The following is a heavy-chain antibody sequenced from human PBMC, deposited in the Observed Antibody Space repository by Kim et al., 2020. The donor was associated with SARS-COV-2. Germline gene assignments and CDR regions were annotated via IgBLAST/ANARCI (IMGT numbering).Heavy chain of an antibody. Sequence: YDPTQKSRVTIAVDTSKNQFSLKLSAVTAADTAVYYCATVSSSWYHRIDYWGQGTLVTVSS. J-gene: IGHJ4*02. CDR3: ATVSSSWYHRIDY. V-gene: IGHV4-34*01. D-gene: IGHD6-13*01.